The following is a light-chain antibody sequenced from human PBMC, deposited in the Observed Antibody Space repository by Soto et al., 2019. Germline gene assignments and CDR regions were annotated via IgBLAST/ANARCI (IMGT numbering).Light chain of an antibody. CDR3: QQSYITPPYT. CDR1: QRIIGY. Sequence: DIQMTQSPSFLSASVGDRVTITCRAIQRIIGYLNWYQQKTGKAPKLLMYAASTLQSGVPSRFSGSGSGTDFTLTISSLQPEDHATYYCQQSYITPPYTFGQGTKLEIQ. J-gene: IGKJ2*01. V-gene: IGKV1-39*01. CDR2: AAS.